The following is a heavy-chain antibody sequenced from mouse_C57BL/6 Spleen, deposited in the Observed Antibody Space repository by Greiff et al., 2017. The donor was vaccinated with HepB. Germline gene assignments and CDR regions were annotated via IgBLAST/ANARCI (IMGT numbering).Heavy chain of an antibody. D-gene: IGHD2-2*01. Sequence: QVQLQQSGAELVRPGASVTLSCKASGYTFTDYEMHWVKQTPVHGLEWIGAIDPETGGTAYNQKFKGKAILTADKSSSTAYMELRSLTSEDTAVYYCARSEVTSSFAYWGQGTLVTVSA. CDR2: IDPETGGT. V-gene: IGHV1-15*01. CDR1: GYTFTDYE. CDR3: ARSEVTSSFAY. J-gene: IGHJ3*01.